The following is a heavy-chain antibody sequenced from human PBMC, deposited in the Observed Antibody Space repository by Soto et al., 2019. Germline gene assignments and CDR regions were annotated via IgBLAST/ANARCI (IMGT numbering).Heavy chain of an antibody. CDR2: IGVGSGNR. J-gene: IGHJ4*02. D-gene: IGHD2-8*01. CDR3: ADLGVNFDH. V-gene: IGHV1-58*01. Sequence: SVKVSCKASGFPFTSSSVQWVRQARGQRLEWIGWIGVGSGNRHYAQKFQERVTITRDMSTNTAYMELSSLRSEDTAVYYCADLGVNFDHWGQGTLVTVSS. CDR1: GFPFTSSS.